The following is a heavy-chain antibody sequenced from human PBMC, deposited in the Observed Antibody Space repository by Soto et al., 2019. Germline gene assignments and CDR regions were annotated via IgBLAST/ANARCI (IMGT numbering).Heavy chain of an antibody. CDR3: ARDSGRRSGYSNH. CDR1: VYTFTSYG. D-gene: IGHD6-13*01. Sequence: QGQLVQSGADVKKPGASVKVSCKASVYTFTSYGISWVRQAPGQGREWMGWISAYNGNPNYAQKLKGRVTMTTDTSTSTAYMELRSLRADDTAVYSCARDSGRRSGYSNHWGQGTLVTVSS. CDR2: ISAYNGNP. V-gene: IGHV1-18*01. J-gene: IGHJ5*02.